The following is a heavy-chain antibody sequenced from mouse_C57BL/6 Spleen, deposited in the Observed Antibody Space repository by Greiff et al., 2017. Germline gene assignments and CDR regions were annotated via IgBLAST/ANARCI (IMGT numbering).Heavy chain of an antibody. CDR2: INPGSGGT. CDR3: AREGVRVPVGD. Sequence: VKLQQSGAELVRPGTSVKVSCKASGYAFTNYLIEWVKQRPGQGLEWIGVINPGSGGTNYNEKFKGKATLTADKSSSTAYMQLSSLTSEDSAVYFCAREGVRVPVGDWGQGNTLTVSS. D-gene: IGHD2-14*01. V-gene: IGHV1-54*01. J-gene: IGHJ2*01. CDR1: GYAFTNYL.